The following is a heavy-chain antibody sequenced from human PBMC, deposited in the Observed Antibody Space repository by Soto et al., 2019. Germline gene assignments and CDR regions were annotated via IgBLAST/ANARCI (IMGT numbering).Heavy chain of an antibody. CDR2: ISGSGVNT. J-gene: IGHJ4*02. V-gene: IGHV3-23*01. CDR1: GFTFSSYA. Sequence: EVHLLESGGGLVQPGGSLRLSCAASGFTFSSYAMSWVRQAPGKGLEWVSAISGSGVNTYYADSVRGRFTISRDNSRNTLYLKMSSLRAEDTAVYYCAKDPKGYGDYDFFDYWGQGTLVTVSS. D-gene: IGHD4-17*01. CDR3: AKDPKGYGDYDFFDY.